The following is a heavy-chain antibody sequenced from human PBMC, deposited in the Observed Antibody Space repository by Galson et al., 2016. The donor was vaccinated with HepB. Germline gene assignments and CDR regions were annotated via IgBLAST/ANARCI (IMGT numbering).Heavy chain of an antibody. Sequence: SGAEVKKPGESLKISCKGSGYSFNMYWIGWVRQIPGKGLEWMGIIHPSDSDTRYSPSFQGQVTISADKSISTAYLQWSSLKAADTAMYYCARLGFFCGADCDVYSGSDVGGQGTTVTVAS. CDR1: GYSFNMYW. CDR2: IHPSDSDT. CDR3: ARLGFFCGADCDVYSGSDV. V-gene: IGHV5-51*01. J-gene: IGHJ6*02. D-gene: IGHD2-21*02.